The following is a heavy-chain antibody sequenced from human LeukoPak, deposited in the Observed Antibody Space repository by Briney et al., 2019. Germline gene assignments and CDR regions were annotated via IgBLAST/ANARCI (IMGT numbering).Heavy chain of an antibody. V-gene: IGHV1-69*04. J-gene: IGHJ5*02. CDR3: ARDRRSGPDSSGYSNWFDP. CDR1: GGTFNNYA. Sequence: SVKVSCKASGGTFNNYAISWVRQAPGQGLEWMGRIIPIIGMAKYAQKFQGRVTITADKSTSTAYMELRSLRSEDTAVYYCARDRRSGPDSSGYSNWFDPWGQGTLVTVSS. D-gene: IGHD3-22*01. CDR2: IIPIIGMA.